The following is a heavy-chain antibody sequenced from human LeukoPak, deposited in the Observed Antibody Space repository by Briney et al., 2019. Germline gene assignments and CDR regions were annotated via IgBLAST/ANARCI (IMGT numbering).Heavy chain of an antibody. CDR2: ISAYNGNT. CDR3: ARSLGYYDSSGYYLNYYYYYMDV. CDR1: GYTFTSYG. D-gene: IGHD3-22*01. Sequence: GASVKVSCKASGYTFTSYGISWVRQAPGQGLEWMGWISAYNGNTSYAQKLQGRVTMTTDTSTSTAYMQLRSLRSDDTAVDYCARSLGYYDSSGYYLNYYYYYMDVWGKGTTVTVSS. J-gene: IGHJ6*03. V-gene: IGHV1-18*01.